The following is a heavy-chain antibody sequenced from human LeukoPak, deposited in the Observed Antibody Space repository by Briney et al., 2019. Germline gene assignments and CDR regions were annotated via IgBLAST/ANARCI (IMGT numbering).Heavy chain of an antibody. D-gene: IGHD2-15*01. CDR1: GFTFSTYA. J-gene: IGHJ4*02. CDR2: ISGSGGST. CDR3: AKDGCGGSCYPMYYFDY. V-gene: IGHV3-23*01. Sequence: GGSLRLPCAASGFTFSTYAMSWVRQAPGKGLEWVSVISGSGGSTYYADSVKGRFTISRDNSKNTLYLQMNSLRAEDTAVYYCAKDGCGGSCYPMYYFDYWGQGTLVTVSS.